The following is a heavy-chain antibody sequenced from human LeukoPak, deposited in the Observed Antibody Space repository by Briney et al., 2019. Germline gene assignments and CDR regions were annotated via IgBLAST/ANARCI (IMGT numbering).Heavy chain of an antibody. Sequence: SETLSLTCAVYGGSFSGYYWSWIREPPGKGLEGMGEINHNASTNYNPSLKSRVTISVVTSKNQFSLELISVTAADTAVYYCARVSSSLFYYYYYYMDVWGKGTTVTVSS. D-gene: IGHD6-13*01. V-gene: IGHV4-34*01. CDR2: INHNAST. J-gene: IGHJ6*03. CDR1: GGSFSGYY. CDR3: ARVSSSLFYYYYYYMDV.